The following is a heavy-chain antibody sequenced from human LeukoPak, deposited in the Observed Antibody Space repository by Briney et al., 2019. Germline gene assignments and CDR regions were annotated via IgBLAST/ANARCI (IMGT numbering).Heavy chain of an antibody. CDR1: GFTFSSYG. Sequence: GGSLRLSCAASGFTFSSYGMHWARQAPGKGLEWVSAISGSGGSTYYADSVKGRFTISRDNSKNTLYLQMNSLRAEDTAVYYCAKASAMIVVVSKHFDYWGQGTLVTVSS. J-gene: IGHJ4*02. V-gene: IGHV3-23*01. CDR3: AKASAMIVVVSKHFDY. D-gene: IGHD3-22*01. CDR2: ISGSGGST.